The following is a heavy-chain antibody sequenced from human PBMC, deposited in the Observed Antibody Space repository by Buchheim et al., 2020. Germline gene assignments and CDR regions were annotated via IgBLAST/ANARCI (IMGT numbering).Heavy chain of an antibody. D-gene: IGHD6-6*01. CDR3: ARGSLVYSSSSELYYYYYGMDV. V-gene: IGHV4-39*01. CDR2: IYYSGST. CDR1: GGSISSSSYY. Sequence: QLQLQESGPGLVKPSETLSLTCTVSGGSISSSSYYWGWIRQPPGKGLEWIGSIYYSGSTYYNPSLKSRVTISVDTSKNQFSLKLSSVTAADTAVYYCARGSLVYSSSSELYYYYYGMDVWGQGTT. J-gene: IGHJ6*02.